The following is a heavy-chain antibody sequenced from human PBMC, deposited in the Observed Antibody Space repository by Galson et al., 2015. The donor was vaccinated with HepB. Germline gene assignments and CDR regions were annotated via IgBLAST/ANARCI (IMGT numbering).Heavy chain of an antibody. D-gene: IGHD3-10*01. J-gene: IGHJ5*02. V-gene: IGHV3-15*07. CDR3: TTASMVRGVGGWFDP. CDR1: GFTFSNAW. Sequence: SLRLSCAASGFTFSNAWMNWVRQAPGKGLEWVGRIKSKTDGGTTDYAAPVKGRFTISRDDSKNTLYLQMNSLKTEDTAVYYCTTASMVRGVGGWFDPWGQGTLVTVSS. CDR2: IKSKTDGGTT.